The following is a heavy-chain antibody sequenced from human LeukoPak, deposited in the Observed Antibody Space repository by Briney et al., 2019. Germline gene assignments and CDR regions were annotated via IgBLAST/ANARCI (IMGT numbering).Heavy chain of an antibody. J-gene: IGHJ4*02. CDR2: IYSGGST. Sequence: PGGSLRLSCAASGFTVSSNYMSWVRQAPGRGLEWVSVIYSGGSTYYAASVKGRFTISRDNSKHTLFLKMNSLRAGDTAVYYCARGTVTMVDYWGQGTLVTVSS. D-gene: IGHD3-10*01. CDR3: ARGTVTMVDY. CDR1: GFTVSSNY. V-gene: IGHV3-66*01.